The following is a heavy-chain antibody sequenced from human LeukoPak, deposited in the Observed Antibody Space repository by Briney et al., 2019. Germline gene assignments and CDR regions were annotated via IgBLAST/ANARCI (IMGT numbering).Heavy chain of an antibody. D-gene: IGHD1-26*01. CDR1: GASISGGTYY. CDR2: IYYTGST. V-gene: IGHV4-39*01. Sequence: SETLSLTCSVSGASISGGTYYWGWIRQPPGKGLEWIGSIYYTGSTYDNPSLKSRVTISVDTSKNQFSLKPSSVTAADTAVYYCARRGGSGRAFDYWGQGTLVTVSS. CDR3: ARRGGSGRAFDY. J-gene: IGHJ4*02.